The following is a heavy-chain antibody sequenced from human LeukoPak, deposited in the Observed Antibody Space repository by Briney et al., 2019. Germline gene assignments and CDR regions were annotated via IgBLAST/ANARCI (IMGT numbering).Heavy chain of an antibody. CDR3: ACPVQAYYYDCSGYVPFGY. CDR1: GFTFSSNF. J-gene: IGHJ4*02. Sequence: GGSLRLSCAVSGFTFSSNFMSWVRQAPGKGLEWVSVLFSGGTANYADSVKGGFTRSRNNTNNTMYLQMNRLSAEDTAVYYCACPVQAYYYDCSGYVPFGYWGQGTLVTVSS. V-gene: IGHV3-66*02. D-gene: IGHD3-22*01. CDR2: LFSGGTA.